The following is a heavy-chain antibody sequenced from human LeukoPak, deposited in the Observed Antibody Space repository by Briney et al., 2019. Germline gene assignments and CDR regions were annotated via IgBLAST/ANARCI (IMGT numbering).Heavy chain of an antibody. J-gene: IGHJ4*02. CDR3: ARAARAAAGGYFDY. CDR1: GGSISIGDYY. D-gene: IGHD6-13*01. CDR2: IYYSGST. V-gene: IGHV4-30-4*01. Sequence: SETLSLTCTVSGGSISIGDYYWSWIRQPPGKGLEWIGYIYYSGSTYYNPSLKSRVTISVDTSKNQFSLKLSSVTAADTAVYYCARAARAAAGGYFDYWGQGTLVTVSS.